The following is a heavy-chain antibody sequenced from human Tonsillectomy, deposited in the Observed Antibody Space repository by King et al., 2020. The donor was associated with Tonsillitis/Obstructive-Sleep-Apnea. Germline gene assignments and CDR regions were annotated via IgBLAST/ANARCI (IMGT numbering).Heavy chain of an antibody. Sequence: VQLVESGGGVVQPGRSLRLSCAASGFTFSSYAMHWVRQAPGKGLEWVAVISYDGSNKYYADSVKGRFTISRDNSKNTLYLQMNSLRAEDTAVYYCARGKRFLECFAFDYWGQGTLVTVSS. J-gene: IGHJ4*02. CDR2: ISYDGSNK. D-gene: IGHD3-3*01. CDR1: GFTFSSYA. CDR3: ARGKRFLECFAFDY. V-gene: IGHV3-30*04.